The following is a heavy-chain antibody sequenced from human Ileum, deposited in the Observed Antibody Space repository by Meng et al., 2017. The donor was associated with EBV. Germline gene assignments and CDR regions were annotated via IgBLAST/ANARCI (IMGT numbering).Heavy chain of an antibody. Sequence: VQLQAAGPGLVKPSQTLSPTCTVSGGSISSGDYYWSWIRQPPGKGLEWIGYIYYSGSTYYNPSLKSRVTISVDTSKNQFSLKLSSVTAADTAVYYCARGYYDSSGYGYWYFDLWGRGTLVTVSS. J-gene: IGHJ2*01. D-gene: IGHD3-22*01. CDR1: GGSISSGDYY. V-gene: IGHV4-30-4*01. CDR2: IYYSGST. CDR3: ARGYYDSSGYGYWYFDL.